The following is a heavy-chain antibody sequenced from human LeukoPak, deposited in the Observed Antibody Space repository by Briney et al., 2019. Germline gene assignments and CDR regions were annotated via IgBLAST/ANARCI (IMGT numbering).Heavy chain of an antibody. CDR2: ISGSGGST. CDR3: AKPFWDIVVVPAAIVDY. Sequence: GGSLRLSCAASGFTVSSNYMSWVRQAPGKGLEWVSAISGSGGSTYYADSVKGRFTISRDNSKNTLYLQMNSLRAEDTAVYYCAKPFWDIVVVPAAIVDYWGQGTLVTVSS. CDR1: GFTVSSNY. D-gene: IGHD2-2*02. V-gene: IGHV3-23*01. J-gene: IGHJ4*02.